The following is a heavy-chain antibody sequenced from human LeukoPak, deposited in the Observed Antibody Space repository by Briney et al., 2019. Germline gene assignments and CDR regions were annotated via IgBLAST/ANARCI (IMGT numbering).Heavy chain of an antibody. CDR2: FDPEDGET. V-gene: IGHV1-24*01. J-gene: IGHJ4*02. CDR1: GYTLTELS. D-gene: IGHD3-10*01. CDR3: ATVIARRIRMVRGVTLDY. Sequence: GASVKVSCKVSGYTLTELSMHWVRQAPGKGLEWMGGFDPEDGETIYAQRFQGRVTMTEDTSTDTAYMELSSLRSEDTAVYYCATVIARRIRMVRGVTLDYWGQGTLVTVSS.